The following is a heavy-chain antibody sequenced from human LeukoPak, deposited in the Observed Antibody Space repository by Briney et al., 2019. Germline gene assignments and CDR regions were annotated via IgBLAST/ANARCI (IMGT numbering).Heavy chain of an antibody. CDR2: IYYSGST. CDR1: GGSISSSSYY. Sequence: SETLSLTCTVSGGSISSSSYYWGWIRQPPGTGLEWIGSIYYSGSTYYNPSLKSRVTISVDTSKNQFSLKLSSVTAADTAVYYCARRLSRLITMVRGVSNWFDPWGQGTLVTVSS. V-gene: IGHV4-39*01. J-gene: IGHJ5*02. CDR3: ARRLSRLITMVRGVSNWFDP. D-gene: IGHD3-10*01.